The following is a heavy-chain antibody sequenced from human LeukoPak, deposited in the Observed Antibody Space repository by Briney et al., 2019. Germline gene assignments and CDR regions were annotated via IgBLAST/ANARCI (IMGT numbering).Heavy chain of an antibody. J-gene: IGHJ6*03. CDR1: GYSFTDYY. V-gene: IGHV1-2*02. CDR2: INPSSGGT. CDR3: ARAASITIFGVASLGYYYMDV. D-gene: IGHD3-3*01. Sequence: ASVKVSCKASGYSFTDYYIHWVRQAPGQGLEWMGWINPSSGGTDHVQKFQGRVTMTRDTSISTAYMELSRLRSDDTAVYYCARAASITIFGVASLGYYYMDVWGKGTTVTVSS.